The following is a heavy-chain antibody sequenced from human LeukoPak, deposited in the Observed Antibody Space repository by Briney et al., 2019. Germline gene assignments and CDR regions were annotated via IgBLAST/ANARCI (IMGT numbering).Heavy chain of an antibody. Sequence: PSETLSLTCTVSGGSISSGDYYWSWIRQPPGKGLEWIGSISYSGSTYYNPPLKSRVTISVDTSKNQFSLKLSSVTAADTAVYYCARRGNSGSHAWFDPWGQGTLVTVSS. CDR1: GGSISSGDYY. V-gene: IGHV4-39*01. CDR2: ISYSGST. CDR3: ARRGNSGSHAWFDP. D-gene: IGHD1-26*01. J-gene: IGHJ5*02.